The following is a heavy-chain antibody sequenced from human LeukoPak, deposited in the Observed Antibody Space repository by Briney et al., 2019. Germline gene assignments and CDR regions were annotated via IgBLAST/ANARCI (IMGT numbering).Heavy chain of an antibody. CDR1: GYTFTSYA. CDR2: INTGNGNT. J-gene: IGHJ4*02. Sequence: ASVEVSCKASGYTFTSYAIHWVRQAPGQRLECMGWINTGNGNTKYSQKFQGRVTITRDTSASTAYMDLSSLRSEDTAVYYCARNTETAIPLPYYFDYWGQGTLVTVSS. D-gene: IGHD2-21*02. V-gene: IGHV1-3*04. CDR3: ARNTETAIPLPYYFDY.